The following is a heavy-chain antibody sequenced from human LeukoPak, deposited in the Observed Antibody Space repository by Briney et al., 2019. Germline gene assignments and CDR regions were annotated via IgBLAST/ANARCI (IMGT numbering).Heavy chain of an antibody. CDR1: GGSISSSY. V-gene: IGHV4-59*08. Sequence: PSETLSLTCTVSGGSISSSYWSWIRQSPGKGLDWIGYFYDTVSTKYNPSLKRRVSISTDTSRNQLSLKLNSVTAADTAVYYCARLGAFFTRGFCSSSNCYVDGLQTWGQGIMVSVSS. CDR2: FYDTVST. D-gene: IGHD2-2*01. J-gene: IGHJ3*01. CDR3: ARLGAFFTRGFCSSSNCYVDGLQT.